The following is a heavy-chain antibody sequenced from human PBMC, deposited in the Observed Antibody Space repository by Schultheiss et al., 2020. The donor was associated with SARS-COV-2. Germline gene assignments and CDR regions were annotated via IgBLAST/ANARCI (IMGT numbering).Heavy chain of an antibody. D-gene: IGHD5-18*01. J-gene: IGHJ5*02. CDR1: GYIFTGYY. CDR2: IIPIFGTA. Sequence: SVKVSCKASGYIFTGYYMHWVRQAPGQGLEWMGGIIPIFGTANYAQKFQGRVTITADESTSTAYMELSSLRSEDTAVYYCASADTAMVKRFDPWGQGTLVTVSS. CDR3: ASADTAMVKRFDP. V-gene: IGHV1-69*13.